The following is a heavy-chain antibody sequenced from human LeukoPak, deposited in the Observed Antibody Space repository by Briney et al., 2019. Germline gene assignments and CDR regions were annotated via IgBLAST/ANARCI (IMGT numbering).Heavy chain of an antibody. CDR1: GGSLSAYY. CDR2: IKHSGST. V-gene: IGHV4-34*01. CDR3: ARGDCSGGSCSARDFDY. Sequence: PSETLSLTGAGYGGSLSAYYWSWIRQPPGQGREWSGEIKHSGSTNYNPSLKTRVTISVDTSKNQFSLKLSSVTAADTAVYYCARGDCSGGSCSARDFDYWGQGTLVTVSS. J-gene: IGHJ4*02. D-gene: IGHD2-15*01.